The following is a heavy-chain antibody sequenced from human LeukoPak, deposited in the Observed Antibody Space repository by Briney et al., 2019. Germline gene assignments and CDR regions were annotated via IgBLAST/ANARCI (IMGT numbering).Heavy chain of an antibody. V-gene: IGHV4-59*01. Sequence: SETLSLTCTVSGGSISNYYLNWIRPPPGKGLERVGHIYYSGSTSYNPSLKSRVTISVDTSKNQFSLRLNSVTAADTAVYYCARDPGRRGSGLDWGQGSLVTVSS. CDR1: GGSISNYY. CDR2: IYYSGST. D-gene: IGHD6-25*01. CDR3: ARDPGRRGSGLD. J-gene: IGHJ4*02.